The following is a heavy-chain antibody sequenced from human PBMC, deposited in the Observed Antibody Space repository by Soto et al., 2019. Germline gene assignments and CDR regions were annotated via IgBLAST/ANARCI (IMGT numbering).Heavy chain of an antibody. CDR1: GGSVSSGSYY. J-gene: IGHJ4*02. Sequence: SETLSLTCTVSGGSVSSGSYYWSWIRQPPGKGLEWMGYIYYSGSTNYNPSLKSRVTISVDTSKNQFSLKLSSVTAADTAVYYCASWIQLWQYYFDYWGQGTLVTVSS. V-gene: IGHV4-61*01. D-gene: IGHD5-18*01. CDR3: ASWIQLWQYYFDY. CDR2: IYYSGST.